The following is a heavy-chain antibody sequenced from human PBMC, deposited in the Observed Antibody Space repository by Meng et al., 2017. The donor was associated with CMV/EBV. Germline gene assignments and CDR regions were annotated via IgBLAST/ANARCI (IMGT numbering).Heavy chain of an antibody. CDR2: ISAYNGNT. CDR1: GYTFTSYG. J-gene: IGHJ6*02. V-gene: IGHV1-18*01. CDR3: ARDNTIFGVVTIYYYGMDV. Sequence: APVKVSCKASGYTFTSYGISWVRQAPGPGLEWMGWISAYNGNTNYAQKLQGRVTMTTDTSTSTAYMELRSLRSDDTAVYYCARDNTIFGVVTIYYYGMDVWGQGTTVTVSS. D-gene: IGHD3-3*01.